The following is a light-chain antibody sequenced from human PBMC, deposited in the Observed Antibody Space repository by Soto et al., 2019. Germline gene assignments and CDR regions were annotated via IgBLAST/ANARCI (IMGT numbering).Light chain of an antibody. Sequence: QSALTQPASLSGSPGQSITLSCSGTTSDVGGFDYVSWYQQHPGKVPKLMIFDVSNRPSGVSDRLSGSKSGNTASLTISGLQAEDEADYYCSSYTTTGTPVFGTGTKLTV. V-gene: IGLV2-14*03. CDR2: DVS. CDR3: SSYTTTGTPV. J-gene: IGLJ1*01. CDR1: TSDVGGFDY.